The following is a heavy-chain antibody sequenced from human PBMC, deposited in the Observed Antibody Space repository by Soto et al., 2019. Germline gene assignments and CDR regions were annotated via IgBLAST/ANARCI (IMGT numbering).Heavy chain of an antibody. J-gene: IGHJ3*02. Sequence: PSETLSLTCAVYGGSFSGYYWSWIRQPPGKGLEWIGEINHSGSTNYNPSLKSRVTISVDTSKNQFSLKLSSVTAADTAVHYCARGHVGVVTRSAFDIWGQGTMVTVSS. D-gene: IGHD2-15*01. CDR3: ARGHVGVVTRSAFDI. CDR2: INHSGST. V-gene: IGHV4-34*01. CDR1: GGSFSGYY.